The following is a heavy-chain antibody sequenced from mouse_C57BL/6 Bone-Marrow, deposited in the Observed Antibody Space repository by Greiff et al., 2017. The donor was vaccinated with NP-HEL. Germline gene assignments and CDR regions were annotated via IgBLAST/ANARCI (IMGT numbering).Heavy chain of an antibody. CDR3: ASHGYASWFAY. J-gene: IGHJ3*01. D-gene: IGHD2-2*01. Sequence: VQLQQSGGDLVKPGGSLKLSCAASGFTFSSYGMSWVRQTPDKRLEWVATISSGGSYTYYPDSVKGRFTISRDNAKNTLYLQMSSLKSEDTAMYYCASHGYASWFAYWGQGTLVTVSA. CDR2: ISSGGSYT. CDR1: GFTFSSYG. V-gene: IGHV5-6*01.